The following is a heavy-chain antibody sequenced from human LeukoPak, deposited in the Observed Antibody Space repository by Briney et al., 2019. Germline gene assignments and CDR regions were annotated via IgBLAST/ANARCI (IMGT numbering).Heavy chain of an antibody. V-gene: IGHV1-46*01. D-gene: IGHD2-15*01. CDR1: GYTFTSYY. CDR3: ARDVSLYCSGGSCYEIGPYYYYGMDV. CDR2: INPSGGST. J-gene: IGHJ6*02. Sequence: GASVKVSCKASGYTFTSYYMHWVRQAPGQGLECMGIINPSGGSTSYAQKFQGRVTMTRDTSISTAYMELSRLRSDDTAVYYCARDVSLYCSGGSCYEIGPYYYYGMDVWGQGTTVTVSS.